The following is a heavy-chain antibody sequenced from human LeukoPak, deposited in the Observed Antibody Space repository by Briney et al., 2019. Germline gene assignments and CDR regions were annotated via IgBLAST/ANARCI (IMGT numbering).Heavy chain of an antibody. V-gene: IGHV5-51*01. J-gene: IGHJ4*02. CDR2: IYPGDSDT. CDR3: ARLLAKGRRYFDWLLPFDY. Sequence: GESLKISCKGSGYSFTSYWIGWVRQMPGKGLEWMGIIYPGDSDTRYSPSFQGQVTISADKSISTAYLQWSSLKASDTAMYYCARLLAKGRRYFDWLLPFDYWGQGTLVTVSS. CDR1: GYSFTSYW. D-gene: IGHD3-9*01.